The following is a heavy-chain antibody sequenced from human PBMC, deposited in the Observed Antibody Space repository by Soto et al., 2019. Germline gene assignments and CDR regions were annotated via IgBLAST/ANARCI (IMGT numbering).Heavy chain of an antibody. D-gene: IGHD3-9*01. CDR1: GFTFTSSA. V-gene: IGHV1-58*02. J-gene: IGHJ6*02. Sequence: GASVKVSCKASGFTFTSSAMQWVRQARGQRLEWIGWIVVGSGNTNYAQKFQEGVTITRDMSTSTAYMELSSLRSEDTAVYYCARDQNPGYDILTGYSVNYGMDVWGQGTTVTVSS. CDR3: ARDQNPGYDILTGYSVNYGMDV. CDR2: IVVGSGNT.